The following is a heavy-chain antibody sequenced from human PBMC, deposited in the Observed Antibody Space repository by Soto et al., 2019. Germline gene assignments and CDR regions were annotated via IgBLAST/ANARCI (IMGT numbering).Heavy chain of an antibody. J-gene: IGHJ4*02. V-gene: IGHV3-21*01. CDR2: ISSSSSYI. D-gene: IGHD1-7*01. CDR1: GFTFSSYS. CDR3: AREGYNWNYKGDY. Sequence: EVQLVESGGSLVKPGGSLRLSCAASGFTFSSYSMNWVRQAPGKGLEWVSSISSSSSYIYYADSVKGRFTISRDNAKNSLYLQMNSLRAEDTAVYYCAREGYNWNYKGDYWGQGTLVTVSS.